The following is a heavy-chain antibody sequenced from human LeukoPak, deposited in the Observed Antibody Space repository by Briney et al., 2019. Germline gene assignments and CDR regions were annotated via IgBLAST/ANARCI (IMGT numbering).Heavy chain of an antibody. D-gene: IGHD4-17*01. V-gene: IGHV3-30*18. CDR2: ISYDGSNK. Sequence: PGGSLRLSCAASGFTFSSYGMHWVRQAPGKGLEWVAVISYDGSNKYYADSVKGRFTISRDNSKNTLYLQMNSLRAEDTAVYYCAKDGLYDYGDYGFLVWGQGTLVTVSS. CDR3: AKDGLYDYGDYGFLV. J-gene: IGHJ4*02. CDR1: GFTFSSYG.